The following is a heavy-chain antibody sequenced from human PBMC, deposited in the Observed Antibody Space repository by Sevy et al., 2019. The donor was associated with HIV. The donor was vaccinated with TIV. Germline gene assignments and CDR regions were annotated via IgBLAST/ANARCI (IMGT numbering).Heavy chain of an antibody. J-gene: IGHJ4*01. V-gene: IGHV3-7*01. CDR2: MKQDGSDK. CDR1: GFTFSSYW. Sequence: GGSLRLSCAASGFTFSSYWMSWVHQAPGKGLKWVATMKQDGSDKYYVDSVKGRFTISRDNAKNSLYLQMNSLRAEDSAVFYCVREGLGGFSYSLDFWGHGTLVTVS. CDR3: VREGLGGFSYSLDF. D-gene: IGHD5-18*01.